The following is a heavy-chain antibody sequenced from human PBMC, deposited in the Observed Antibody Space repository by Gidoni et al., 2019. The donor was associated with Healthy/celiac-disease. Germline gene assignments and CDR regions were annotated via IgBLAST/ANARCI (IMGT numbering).Heavy chain of an antibody. Sequence: QVQLGESAGGVVQPGTAVGLTGAASGFRCRSYGMHWVRQAPGKGLEWVAVIWYDGSNKYYADSVKGRFTISRDNSKNTLYLQMNSLRAEDTAVYYCARDPGTVTSDLFDYWGQGTLVTVSS. CDR3: ARDPGTVTSDLFDY. CDR1: GFRCRSYG. J-gene: IGHJ4*02. CDR2: IWYDGSNK. V-gene: IGHV3-33*01. D-gene: IGHD4-17*01.